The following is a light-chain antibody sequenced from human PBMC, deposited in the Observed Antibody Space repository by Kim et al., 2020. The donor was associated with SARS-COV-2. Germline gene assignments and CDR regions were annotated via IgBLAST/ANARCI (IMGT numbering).Light chain of an antibody. J-gene: IGKJ1*01. CDR1: QSVSSY. Sequence: SFSAGNSATLSCRANQSVSSYLAWYQQKPGQAPRLLIDDASNRATGIPAMFSGSGSGTDFTLTISSLEPEDFAVYYCQQRSNWWTFGQGTKVDIK. CDR2: DAS. V-gene: IGKV3-11*01. CDR3: QQRSNWWT.